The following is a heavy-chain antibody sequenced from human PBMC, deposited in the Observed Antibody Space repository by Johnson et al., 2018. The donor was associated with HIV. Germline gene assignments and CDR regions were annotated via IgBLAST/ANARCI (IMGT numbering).Heavy chain of an antibody. V-gene: IGHV3-7*05. CDR1: GFIFSVYW. Sequence: VQLVESGGGLVQPGGSLRLSCAASGFIFSVYWMSWVRQAPGKGLEWVANIKQDGSENYYVDSVKGGFTISRDNAKNSLYLQMNSLRAEDTAVYYCARDRAWNYEGAFDIWGQGTMVTVSS. CDR3: ARDRAWNYEGAFDI. CDR2: IKQDGSEN. D-gene: IGHD1-7*01. J-gene: IGHJ3*02.